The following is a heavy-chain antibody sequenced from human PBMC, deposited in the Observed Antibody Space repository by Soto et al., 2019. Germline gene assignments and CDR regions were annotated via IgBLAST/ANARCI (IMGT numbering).Heavy chain of an antibody. CDR1: GFTVSSNY. Sequence: GGSLRLSCAASGFTVSSNYMHWVRQAPGKGLEWVAMISYDGSDKYFSDSVKGRLTISRDNSKNTVSLEMNSLRTKDTAAYYCAKGVPSPTQHAFDIWGQGTMVTVSS. CDR3: AKGVPSPTQHAFDI. CDR2: ISYDGSDK. J-gene: IGHJ3*02. V-gene: IGHV3-30*18.